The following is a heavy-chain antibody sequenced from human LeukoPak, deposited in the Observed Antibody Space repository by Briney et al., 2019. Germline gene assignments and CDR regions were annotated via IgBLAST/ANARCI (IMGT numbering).Heavy chain of an antibody. CDR2: MNPNSGNT. CDR3: ARARGRLASYYYMDV. Sequence: GASVKVSCKAYGYTFTSYDINWVRQATGQGREWMGWMNPNSGNTGYAQKFQGRVTMTRNTSISTAYMELSSLRSEDTAVYYCARARGRLASYYYMDVWGKGTTVTVSS. D-gene: IGHD2-21*01. V-gene: IGHV1-8*01. J-gene: IGHJ6*03. CDR1: GYTFTSYD.